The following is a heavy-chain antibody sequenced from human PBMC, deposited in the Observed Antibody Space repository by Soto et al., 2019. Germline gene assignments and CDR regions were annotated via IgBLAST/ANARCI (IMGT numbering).Heavy chain of an antibody. V-gene: IGHV3-23*01. CDR3: ATDPDPTKPGYSSVCCFDY. CDR1: GFTFDNYA. Sequence: EVQLMESGGGLVQPGGSLRLSCAASGFTFDNYAMNWVRQAPGKGLEWVSGISATGGSTYYAASVRGRFGISRDNSKNTLDLQMNSLRAEDTAVYYCATDPDPTKPGYSSVCCFDYWGQGTLVTVSS. CDR2: ISATGGST. D-gene: IGHD6-19*01. J-gene: IGHJ4*02.